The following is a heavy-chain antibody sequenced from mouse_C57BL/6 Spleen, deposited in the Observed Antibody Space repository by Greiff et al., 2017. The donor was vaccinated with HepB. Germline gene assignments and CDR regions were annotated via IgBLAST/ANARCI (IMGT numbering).Heavy chain of an antibody. CDR1: GYTFTSYG. V-gene: IGHV1-81*01. Sequence: VQLQQSGAELARPGASVKLSCKASGYTFTSYGISWVKQRTGQGLEWIGEIYPRSGNTYYNEKFKGKATLTAAKSSSTAYMELRSLTAEDSAVYFCARGAYWGQGTLVTVSA. CDR3: ARGAY. CDR2: IYPRSGNT. J-gene: IGHJ3*01.